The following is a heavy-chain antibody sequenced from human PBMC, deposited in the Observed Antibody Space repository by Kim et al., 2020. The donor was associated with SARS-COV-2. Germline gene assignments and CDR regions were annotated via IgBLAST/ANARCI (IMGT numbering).Heavy chain of an antibody. J-gene: IGHJ6*02. V-gene: IGHV1-2*02. CDR2: INPNSGGT. CDR1: GYTFTGYY. CDR3: ARDLVPSGPAAMTVYYYYGMDV. D-gene: IGHD2-2*01. Sequence: ASVKVSCKASGYTFTGYYMHWVRQAPGQGLEWMGWINPNSGGTNYAQKFQGRVTMTRDTSISTAYMELSRLRSDDTAVYYCARDLVPSGPAAMTVYYYYGMDVWGQGTTVTVSS.